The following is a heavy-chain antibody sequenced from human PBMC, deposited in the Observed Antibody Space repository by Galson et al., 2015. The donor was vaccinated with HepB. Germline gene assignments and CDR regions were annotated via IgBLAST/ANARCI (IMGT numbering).Heavy chain of an antibody. CDR3: ARERVGGDFDH. V-gene: IGHV4-59*11. CDR2: IFSTGSS. D-gene: IGHD2-2*01. J-gene: IGHJ4*02. CDR1: DDSIRSHS. Sequence: TLSLTCTVSDDSIRSHSWTWIRQPPGKGLEYIGYIFSTGSSNYNPSLKSRVTMSVDTSKKQFSLRLSSVTAADTAVYYCARERVGGDFDHWGQGTPVTVSS.